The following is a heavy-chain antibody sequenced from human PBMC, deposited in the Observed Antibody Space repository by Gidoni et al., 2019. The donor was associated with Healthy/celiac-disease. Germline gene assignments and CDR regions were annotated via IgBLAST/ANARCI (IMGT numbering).Heavy chain of an antibody. CDR1: GGSISRGDYY. CDR2: IYYSGST. J-gene: IGHJ6*02. D-gene: IGHD1-1*01. Sequence: QVQLQESGPGLVKPSQTLSLTCTVSGGSISRGDYYWSWIRQPPGKGLEWIGYIYYSGSTYYNPSLKSRVTISVDTSKNQFSLKLSSVTAADTAVYYCARDQLERRPPYYYYGMDVWGQGTTVTVSS. CDR3: ARDQLERRPPYYYYGMDV. V-gene: IGHV4-30-4*01.